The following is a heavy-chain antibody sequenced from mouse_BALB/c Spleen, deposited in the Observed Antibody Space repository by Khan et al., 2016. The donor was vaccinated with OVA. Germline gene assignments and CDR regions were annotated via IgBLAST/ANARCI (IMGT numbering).Heavy chain of an antibody. V-gene: IGHV1-9*01. J-gene: IGHJ2*01. CDR1: GYTFSSYW. Sequence: QVQLQQSGAELMKPGASVKMSCKATGYTFSSYWIEWVKQRPGHGLEWIGEILPGNSSTKYNENFKGKATFTADTSSNTAYMQLSSLTSDDSADYYCARSYYDYDGYWGQGTTLTVSS. CDR2: ILPGNSST. CDR3: ARSYYDYDGY. D-gene: IGHD2-4*01.